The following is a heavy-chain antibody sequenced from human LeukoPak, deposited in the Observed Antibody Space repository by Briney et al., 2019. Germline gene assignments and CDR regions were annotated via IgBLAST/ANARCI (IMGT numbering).Heavy chain of an antibody. Sequence: PSETLSLTCTVSGGSISSSSYYWGWIRQPSGKGLEWIGYIYYSGSTNYNPSLKSRVTISVDTSKNQFSLKLSSVTAADTAVYYCARSSAYGGAFDIWGQGTMVTVSS. J-gene: IGHJ3*02. V-gene: IGHV4-61*05. CDR1: GGSISSSSYY. CDR2: IYYSGST. D-gene: IGHD3-22*01. CDR3: ARSSAYGGAFDI.